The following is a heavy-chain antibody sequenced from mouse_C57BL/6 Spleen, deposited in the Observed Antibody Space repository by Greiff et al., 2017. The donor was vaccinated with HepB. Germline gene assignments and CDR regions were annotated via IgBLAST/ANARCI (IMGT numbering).Heavy chain of an antibody. J-gene: IGHJ1*03. CDR1: GYTFTSYW. V-gene: IGHV1-7*01. Sequence: VQLQQSGAELAKPGASVKLSCKASGYTFTSYWMHWVKQRPGQGLEWIGYINPSSGYTKYNQKFKDKATLTADKSSSTAYMQLSSLTYEDSAVYYCARGGFYYYGSSPHWYFDVWGTGTTVTVSS. CDR3: ARGGFYYYGSSPHWYFDV. CDR2: INPSSGYT. D-gene: IGHD1-1*01.